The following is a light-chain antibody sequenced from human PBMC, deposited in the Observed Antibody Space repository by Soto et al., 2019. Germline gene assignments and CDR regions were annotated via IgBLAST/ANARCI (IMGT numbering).Light chain of an antibody. V-gene: IGKV3-15*01. CDR2: GAS. J-gene: IGKJ4*01. CDR1: QSLSSN. Sequence: EIVMTQSPATLSVSPGERATLSCRASQSLSSNLAWYQQKPGQAPRLLIYGASTRATGIPARFSGSGSGTEFTLTISSLQYEDFTVYYCQQYNNWPLTFGGGTKVDIK. CDR3: QQYNNWPLT.